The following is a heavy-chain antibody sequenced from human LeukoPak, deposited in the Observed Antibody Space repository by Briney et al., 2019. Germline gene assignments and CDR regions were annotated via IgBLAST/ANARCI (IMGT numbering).Heavy chain of an antibody. D-gene: IGHD6-19*01. Sequence: ASVKVSCKTSGYTFNSYDISWVRQATGQGLEWMGWMNSNSGNTAYARKFQGRVTMTRNTSISTAHMELSSLRSDDTAVYYCTRDGWYISYMDVWGKGTTVTVSS. CDR3: TRDGWYISYMDV. CDR1: GYTFNSYD. CDR2: MNSNSGNT. V-gene: IGHV1-8*01. J-gene: IGHJ6*03.